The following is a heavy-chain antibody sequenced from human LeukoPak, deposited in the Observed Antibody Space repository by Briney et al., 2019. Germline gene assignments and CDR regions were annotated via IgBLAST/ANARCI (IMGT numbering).Heavy chain of an antibody. CDR1: GFTVSSNY. J-gene: IGHJ4*02. V-gene: IGHV3-53*05. CDR3: AKGNSYDSSGLPFDY. Sequence: PGGSLRLSCAASGFTVSSNYMNWVRQAPGKGLEWVSVIYSGGSTYYADSVKGRFTISRDNARNSLYLQMNSLRAEDTALYYCAKGNSYDSSGLPFDYWGQGTLVTVSS. CDR2: IYSGGST. D-gene: IGHD3-22*01.